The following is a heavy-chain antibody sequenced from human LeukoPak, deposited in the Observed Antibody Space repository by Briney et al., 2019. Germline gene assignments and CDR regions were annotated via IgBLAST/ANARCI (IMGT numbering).Heavy chain of an antibody. CDR3: AREYYYGSGSYLDY. J-gene: IGHJ4*02. D-gene: IGHD3-10*01. V-gene: IGHV1-2*02. CDR1: GYTFTGYY. Sequence: GASVTVSCKASGYTFTGYYMHWVRRAPGQGLEWMGWINPNSGGTNYAQKFQGRVTMTRDTSVSTAYMELSRLRSDDKAVYYCAREYYYGSGSYLDYCGQGTL. CDR2: INPNSGGT.